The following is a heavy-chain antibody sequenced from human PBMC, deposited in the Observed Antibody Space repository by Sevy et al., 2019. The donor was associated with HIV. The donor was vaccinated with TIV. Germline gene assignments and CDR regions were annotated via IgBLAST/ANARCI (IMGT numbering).Heavy chain of an antibody. CDR3: ARGGYYYDNAAYYAFDS. J-gene: IGHJ4*02. D-gene: IGHD3-22*01. Sequence: GGSLRLSCAASGFTFRSYAMHWVRQAPGKGLEWVAIIWSDGAYQYHGDSVKGRFTISRDNSKNTLYLQMNSLRVEDTAIYYCARGGYYYDNAAYYAFDSWGQGTLVTVSS. V-gene: IGHV3-33*04. CDR1: GFTFRSYA. CDR2: IWSDGAYQ.